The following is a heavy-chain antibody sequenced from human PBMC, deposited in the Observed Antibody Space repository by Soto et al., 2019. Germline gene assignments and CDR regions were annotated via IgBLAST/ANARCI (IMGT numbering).Heavy chain of an antibody. CDR1: GYTLTELS. CDR2: MIPIFGTA. V-gene: IGHV1-69*01. CDR3: ARVNYDFWSGYPARPDLYYYYYGMDV. D-gene: IGHD3-3*01. Sequence: ASVKVSCKVSGYTLTELSMHWVRQAPGKGLEWMGGMIPIFGTANYAQKFQGRVTITADESASTAYMELSSLRSEDTAVYYCARVNYDFWSGYPARPDLYYYYYGMDVWGQGTTVPVSS. J-gene: IGHJ6*02.